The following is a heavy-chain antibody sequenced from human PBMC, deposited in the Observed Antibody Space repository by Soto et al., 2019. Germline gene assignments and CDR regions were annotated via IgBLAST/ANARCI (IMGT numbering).Heavy chain of an antibody. J-gene: IGHJ3*02. Sequence: QVQLVQSGAEVKKPGASVKVSCKASGYTFTGYYMHWVRQAPGQGLEWMGWINPNSGGTNYAQKFEVWVTMTSDTSISPAYLELSRLRSDVTAVYYCARNIVGANHDAFDIWGQGTMVTVSS. CDR2: INPNSGGT. D-gene: IGHD1-26*01. V-gene: IGHV1-2*04. CDR1: GYTFTGYY. CDR3: ARNIVGANHDAFDI.